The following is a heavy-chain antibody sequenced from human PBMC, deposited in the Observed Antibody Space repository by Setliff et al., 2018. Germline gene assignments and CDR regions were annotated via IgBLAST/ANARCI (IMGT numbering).Heavy chain of an antibody. CDR1: GFTLRTYN. Sequence: SLRLSCAAFGFTLRTYNMHWVRHAPGKGLEWVSSISSTSYTIYYADSVKGRFTISRDNAKNSLYLQMNSLRAEDTAVYYCARDWEQRGYYFDYWGQGTLVTVSS. V-gene: IGHV3-48*01. CDR3: ARDWEQRGYYFDY. D-gene: IGHD1-26*01. CDR2: ISSTSYTI. J-gene: IGHJ4*02.